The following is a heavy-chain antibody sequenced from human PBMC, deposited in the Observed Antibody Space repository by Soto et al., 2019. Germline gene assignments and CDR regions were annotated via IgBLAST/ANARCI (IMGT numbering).Heavy chain of an antibody. CDR3: VMVDNYVTPTPQDV. D-gene: IGHD3-16*01. V-gene: IGHV1-18*01. Sequence: QVQLVQSGDEVKKPGASVKVSCKASGYIFVNYGVAWVRQAPGQWLEWMGWISPYTGNTHSATKVQGRLTMTTDTSTSTDYMDLGSLTSDDTAVYYCVMVDNYVTPTPQDVWGQGTTVTVSS. CDR2: ISPYTGNT. J-gene: IGHJ6*02. CDR1: GYIFVNYG.